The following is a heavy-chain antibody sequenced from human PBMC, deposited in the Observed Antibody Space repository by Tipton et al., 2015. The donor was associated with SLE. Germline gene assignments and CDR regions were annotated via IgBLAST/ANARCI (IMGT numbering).Heavy chain of an antibody. CDR1: GVYINSGGLYY. CDR3: ARFMISVGFDY. Sequence: TLSLTCNVSGVYINSGGLYYWSWIRQPAGKGLEWIGYISYSGSTYYNPSLKSRITISVDTSQNQFSLKLSSVTAADTAVYYCARFMISVGFDYWGQGTLVTVSS. D-gene: IGHD3-16*01. V-gene: IGHV4-31*03. CDR2: ISYSGST. J-gene: IGHJ4*02.